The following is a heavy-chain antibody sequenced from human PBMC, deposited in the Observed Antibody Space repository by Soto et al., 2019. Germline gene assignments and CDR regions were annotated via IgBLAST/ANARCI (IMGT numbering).Heavy chain of an antibody. CDR1: GGTFSSYA. V-gene: IGHV1-69*13. CDR3: ARMGVKGINSDYYYYGMDV. J-gene: IGHJ6*02. Sequence: GASVKVSCKASGGTFSSYAISWVRQAPGQGLEWMGGIIPIFGTANYAQKFQGRVTITADESTSTAYMELSSLRSEDTAVYYCARMGVKGINSDYYYYGMDVWGQGTTVTVSS. D-gene: IGHD6-13*01. CDR2: IIPIFGTA.